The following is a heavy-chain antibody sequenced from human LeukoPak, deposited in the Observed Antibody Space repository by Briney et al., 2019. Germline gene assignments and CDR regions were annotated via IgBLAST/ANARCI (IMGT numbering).Heavy chain of an antibody. CDR2: IYYSGST. CDR1: GGSISSYY. J-gene: IGHJ1*01. V-gene: IGHV4-59*01. D-gene: IGHD3-22*01. Sequence: SETLSLTCTVSGGSISSYYWSWIRQPPGKGLEWIGYIYYSGSTNYNPSLKSRVTISVDTSKNQFSLKLSSVTAADTAVYYCARNYYDSSGYYGYFQHWGQGTPVTVSS. CDR3: ARNYYDSSGYYGYFQH.